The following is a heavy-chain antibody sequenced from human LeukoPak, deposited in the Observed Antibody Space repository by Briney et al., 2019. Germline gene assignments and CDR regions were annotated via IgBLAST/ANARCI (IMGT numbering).Heavy chain of an antibody. D-gene: IGHD1-26*01. CDR2: ISGSGGRGTT. Sequence: PGGSLRLSCAASGFTFSNFVMTWVRQAPGKGLEWVSAISGSGGRGTTYYADSAKGRFTISRDNSKNTLYLQMNSLRVEDAAVYYCANEYSKGDVWGQGTMVTVSS. V-gene: IGHV3-23*01. CDR1: GFTFSNFV. J-gene: IGHJ3*01. CDR3: ANEYSKGDV.